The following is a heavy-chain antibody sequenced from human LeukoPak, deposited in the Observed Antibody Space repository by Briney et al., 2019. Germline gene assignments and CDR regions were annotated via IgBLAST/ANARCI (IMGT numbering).Heavy chain of an antibody. J-gene: IGHJ3*02. V-gene: IGHV3-48*03. CDR3: ARDCSGGSCYYGTDALDI. D-gene: IGHD2-15*01. Sequence: PGGSLRLSCAASGFTFSSYEMNWVRQAPGKGLEWVSYISSSGSTIYYADSVKGRFTISRDNAKNSLYLQMNSLRAEDTAVYYCARDCSGGSCYYGTDALDIWGQGTMVTVSS. CDR1: GFTFSSYE. CDR2: ISSSGSTI.